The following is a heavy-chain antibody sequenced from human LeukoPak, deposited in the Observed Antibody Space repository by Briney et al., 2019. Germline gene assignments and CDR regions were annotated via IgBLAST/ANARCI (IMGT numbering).Heavy chain of an antibody. J-gene: IGHJ4*02. V-gene: IGHV1-18*04. CDR1: GYTFTSYG. D-gene: IGHD1-20*01. Sequence: ASVKVSCKASGYTFTSYGISWVRQAPGQGLEWMGWISAYNGNTNYAQKLQGRVTMTTDTSTSTAYMELRSLRSDDTAVYYCARDLLGESRYNWNAFSFDYWGQGTLVTVSS. CDR2: ISAYNGNT. CDR3: ARDLLGESRYNWNAFSFDY.